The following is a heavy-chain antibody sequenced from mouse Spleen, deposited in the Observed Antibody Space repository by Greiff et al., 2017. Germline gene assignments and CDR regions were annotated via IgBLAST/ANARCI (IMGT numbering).Heavy chain of an antibody. Sequence: EVQLQESGPGLVKPSQSLSLTCSVTGYSITSGYYWNWIRQFPGNKLEWMGYISYDGSNNYNPSLKNRISITRDTSKNQFFLKLNSVTTEDTATYYCARGGFWGYFDYWGQGTTLTVSS. CDR2: ISYDGSN. J-gene: IGHJ2*01. CDR1: GYSITSGYY. CDR3: ARGGFWGYFDY. V-gene: IGHV3-6*01.